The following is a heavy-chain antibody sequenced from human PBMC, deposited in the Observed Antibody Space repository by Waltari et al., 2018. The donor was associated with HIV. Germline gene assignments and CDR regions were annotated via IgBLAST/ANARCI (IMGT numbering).Heavy chain of an antibody. V-gene: IGHV3-7*01. CDR2: IKDDGSEK. CDR1: GFTFTNYW. Sequence: EVQLMESGGGLVQSGGSLRLSCAASGFTFTNYWMRWVRQTPGEGLEWVAYIKDDGSEKYYMGSVKGRFTISRDNAKNSMFLQMNSLRAEDTAVYYCARIGTFPHNYAIDFWGQGTTVTVSS. D-gene: IGHD1-26*01. CDR3: ARIGTFPHNYAIDF. J-gene: IGHJ6*02.